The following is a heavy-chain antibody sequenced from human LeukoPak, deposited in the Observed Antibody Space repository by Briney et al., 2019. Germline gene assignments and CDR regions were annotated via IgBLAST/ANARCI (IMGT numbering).Heavy chain of an antibody. CDR1: GFTFSSYW. V-gene: IGHV3-74*01. D-gene: IGHD6-19*01. J-gene: IGHJ4*02. CDR2: TNSDGSST. CDR3: ARGSARSGWYPKY. Sequence: GGSLRLSCAASGFTFSSYWMHWVRQAPGKGLVWVSRTNSDGSSTTYADSVKGRFTISRDNAKNTLYLQMNSLRAEDTAVYYCARGSARSGWYPKYWGQGTLVTVSS.